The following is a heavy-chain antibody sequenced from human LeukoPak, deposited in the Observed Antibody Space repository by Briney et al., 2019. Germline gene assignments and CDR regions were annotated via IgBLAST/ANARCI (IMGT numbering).Heavy chain of an antibody. CDR3: ARESPAANSPELFDY. V-gene: IGHV3-30-3*01. CDR1: GFTFSSYA. D-gene: IGHD2-2*01. J-gene: IGHJ4*02. CDR2: ISYVGSNK. Sequence: PGGSLRLSCAASGFTFSSYAMNWVRQAPGKGLEWVAAISYVGSNKYYADSVKGRFTISRANSKNTQYLQMNSLRAEDTAVYYCARESPAANSPELFDYWGQGTLVTVSS.